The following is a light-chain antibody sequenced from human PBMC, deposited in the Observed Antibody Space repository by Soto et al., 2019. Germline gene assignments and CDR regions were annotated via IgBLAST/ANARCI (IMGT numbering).Light chain of an antibody. CDR3: AAWDDNLSGFYV. J-gene: IGLJ1*01. Sequence: QSVLTQSPSASGTPGQRVTISCSGSASTIGRNYVYWYQQLPGTAPKFLIYRNSQRPSGVPDRFSGSKSGTSASLAISVLRSEDEADYYCAAWDDNLSGFYVFGDGTKVTVL. CDR1: ASTIGRNY. V-gene: IGLV1-47*01. CDR2: RNS.